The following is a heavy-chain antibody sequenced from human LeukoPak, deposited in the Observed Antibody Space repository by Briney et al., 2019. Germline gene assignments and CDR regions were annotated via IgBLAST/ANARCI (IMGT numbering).Heavy chain of an antibody. CDR1: GFTFDDYA. CDR2: ISGDGGST. D-gene: IGHD3-22*01. Sequence: GGSLRLSCAASGFTFDDYAMHWVRQAPGPGLEWVSRISGDGGSTYYADAVKGRFTISRDNAKNSLYLQMNSLRDEDTAVYYCAKSFSGYYYFDYWGQGTLVTVAS. CDR3: AKSFSGYYYFDY. V-gene: IGHV3-43*02. J-gene: IGHJ4*02.